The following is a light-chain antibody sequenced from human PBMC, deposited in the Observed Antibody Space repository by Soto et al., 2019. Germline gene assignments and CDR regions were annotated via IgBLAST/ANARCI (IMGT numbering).Light chain of an antibody. V-gene: IGLV1-40*01. Sequence: QSVLTQPPSVSGAPGQRVTISCTGSRSIIGAGYDVHWYQKLPGTAPKLLIYGNDNRPSGVPDRFSASKSGTSASLAITGLQPEDEADYYCQSYHSSLSGWVFGGGTKLTVL. J-gene: IGLJ3*02. CDR3: QSYHSSLSGWV. CDR2: GND. CDR1: RSIIGAGYD.